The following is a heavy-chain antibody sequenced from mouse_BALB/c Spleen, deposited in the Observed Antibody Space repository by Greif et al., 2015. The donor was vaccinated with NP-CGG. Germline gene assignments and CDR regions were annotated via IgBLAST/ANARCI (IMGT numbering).Heavy chain of an antibody. D-gene: IGHD2-1*01. CDR2: IRNKANGYTP. CDR1: GFTFTDFY. Sequence: EVKLVESGGGLVQPGGSLRLSCATSGFTFTDFYMSWVRQPPGKALEWLGFIRNKANGYTPDYSASVKGRFTISRDNSQSILYLQMNTLRAEDSAAYYCARDISYGTYWYFDVWGAGTTVTVSS. J-gene: IGHJ1*01. CDR3: ARDISYGTYWYFDV. V-gene: IGHV7-3*02.